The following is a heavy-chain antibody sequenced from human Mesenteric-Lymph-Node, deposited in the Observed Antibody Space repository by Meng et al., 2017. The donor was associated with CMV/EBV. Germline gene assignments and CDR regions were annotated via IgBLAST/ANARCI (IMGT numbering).Heavy chain of an antibody. CDR2: INHSGST. V-gene: IGHV4-34*01. Sequence: QWPLQQWGAGLLKPSEALSLTCAVYGGSFSGYYWSWIRQPPGKGLEWIGEINHSGSTNYNPSLKSRVTISVDTSKNQFSLKLSSVTAADTAVYYCARHQRWLKSEGGFNYWGQGTLVTVSS. CDR1: GGSFSGYY. CDR3: ARHQRWLKSEGGFNY. D-gene: IGHD4-23*01. J-gene: IGHJ4*02.